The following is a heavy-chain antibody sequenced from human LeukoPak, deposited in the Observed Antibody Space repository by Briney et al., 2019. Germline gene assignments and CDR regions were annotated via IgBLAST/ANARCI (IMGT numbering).Heavy chain of an antibody. Sequence: SETLSLTCSVSGGFISGYHWSWIRQAPGQGLEWIVYISYTGTTNYNPSLKSRVTISVDTSRNQFSLRLSSVSAADTALYYCARDLRSGYSPEGFSWLDPWGQGTLVTVSS. J-gene: IGHJ5*02. V-gene: IGHV4-59*01. CDR1: GGFISGYH. D-gene: IGHD5-12*01. CDR2: ISYTGTT. CDR3: ARDLRSGYSPEGFSWLDP.